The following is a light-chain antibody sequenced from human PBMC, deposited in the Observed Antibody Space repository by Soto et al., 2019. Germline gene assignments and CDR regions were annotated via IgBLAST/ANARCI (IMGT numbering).Light chain of an antibody. CDR2: GAS. CDR1: QSVHSSY. CDR3: QQYGSSPCT. J-gene: IGKJ2*02. V-gene: IGKV3-20*01. Sequence: ETMFTECTVAMSLSPGRVATFFCAASQSVHSSYLAWYQQKPGQAPRLLIYGASNRATSIPDRFSGSGSGTDFPLTISRLEPEYSAVYYCQQYGSSPCTFGQGTKVDIK.